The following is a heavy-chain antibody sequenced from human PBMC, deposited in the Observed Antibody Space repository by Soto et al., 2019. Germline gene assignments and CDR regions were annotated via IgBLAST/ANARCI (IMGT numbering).Heavy chain of an antibody. D-gene: IGHD6-13*01. Sequence: QVQLVQSGAEVKKPGSSVKVSCKASGGTFGSYAINWVRQAPGQGLEWMGIIIPIFGTTKYAQNFQGRVTITADDSARTVYMELTNVGSEDTAVYYCARGIAAAGTYFAYWGQGTLVTVSS. V-gene: IGHV1-69*18. CDR2: IIPIFGTT. CDR3: ARGIAAAGTYFAY. CDR1: GGTFGSYA. J-gene: IGHJ4*02.